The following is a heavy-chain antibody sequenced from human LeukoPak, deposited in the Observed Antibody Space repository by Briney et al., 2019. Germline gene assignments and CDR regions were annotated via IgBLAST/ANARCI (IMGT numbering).Heavy chain of an antibody. D-gene: IGHD6-19*01. CDR3: ARYIAVADTYNWFDP. CDR2: IYYSGSP. Sequence: SETLSLTCTVSGGSIKSYYWNWIRQPPGKGLELIGYIYYSGSPTYNPSLKSRVTISVDTSKNQFSLQLSSVTAADTAVYYCARYIAVADTYNWFDPWGQGTLVTVSS. V-gene: IGHV4-59*01. J-gene: IGHJ5*02. CDR1: GGSIKSYY.